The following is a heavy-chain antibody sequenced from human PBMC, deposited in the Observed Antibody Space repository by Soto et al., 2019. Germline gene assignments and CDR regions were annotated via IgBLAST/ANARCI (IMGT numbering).Heavy chain of an antibody. CDR2: LNPNSGDT. D-gene: IGHD6-19*01. CDR3: APSGGGWSLY. Sequence: QVQLVQSGAEVKKPGASVKVSCKASGYTFSSYDINWVRQATGQGLEWMGWLNPNSGDTGYAQKFQGRVTLTRNTSINTAYIELSRLTSDDTAVYYCAPSGGGWSLYWGQGTLVTVSS. V-gene: IGHV1-8*01. J-gene: IGHJ4*02. CDR1: GYTFSSYD.